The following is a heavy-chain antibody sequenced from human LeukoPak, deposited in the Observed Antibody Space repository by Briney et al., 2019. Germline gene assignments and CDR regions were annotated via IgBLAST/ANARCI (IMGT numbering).Heavy chain of an antibody. Sequence: PGGSLRLSCAASGFTFSSYGMHWVRQAPGKGLEWVAFIRYDGSNKYYADSVKGRFTISRDNSKNTLYLQMNSLRAEDTAVYYCAKDGYLEAAAGTYDFDYWGQGTLATVSS. V-gene: IGHV3-30*02. J-gene: IGHJ4*02. D-gene: IGHD6-13*01. CDR1: GFTFSSYG. CDR2: IRYDGSNK. CDR3: AKDGYLEAAAGTYDFDY.